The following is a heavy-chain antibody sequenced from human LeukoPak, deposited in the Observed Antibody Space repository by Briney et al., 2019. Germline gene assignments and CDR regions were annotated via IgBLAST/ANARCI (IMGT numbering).Heavy chain of an antibody. Sequence: GGTLSLFCAASGFPFSSCAKSWVRQATGEGLEWLLAISTSGGRTFYADSVKGRLTISRDNSKNTLYLQMNSLKAEDTAIYYCAKDPTDFDSSGQTYLDYWGQGTLVTVSS. CDR1: GFPFSSCA. CDR3: AKDPTDFDSSGQTYLDY. D-gene: IGHD3-22*01. CDR2: ISTSGGRT. V-gene: IGHV3-23*01. J-gene: IGHJ4*02.